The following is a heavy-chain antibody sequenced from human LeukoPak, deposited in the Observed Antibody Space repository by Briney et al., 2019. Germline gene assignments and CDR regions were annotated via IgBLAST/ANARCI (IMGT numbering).Heavy chain of an antibody. V-gene: IGHV1-69*04. D-gene: IGHD2-21*02. J-gene: IGHJ3*02. Sequence: ASVKVSCKASGGTFSSYAISWVRQAPGQGLEWMGRIIPIFGIANYAQKFQGRVTITADKSTSTAYMELSSLRSEDTAVYYCATPRIYCGGDCYPDAFDIWGLGTMVTVSS. CDR2: IIPIFGIA. CDR1: GGTFSSYA. CDR3: ATPRIYCGGDCYPDAFDI.